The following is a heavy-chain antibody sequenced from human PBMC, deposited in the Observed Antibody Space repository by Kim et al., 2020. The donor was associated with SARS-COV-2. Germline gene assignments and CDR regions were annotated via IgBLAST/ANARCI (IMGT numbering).Heavy chain of an antibody. J-gene: IGHJ4*02. CDR2: IKQDGSEK. D-gene: IGHD3-10*01. CDR1: GFTFSTYW. Sequence: GGSLRLSCVASGFTFSTYWMSWVRQAPGKGLEWVANIKQDGSEKYYVDSVKGRFTISRDNAKNSLYLQMNSLRAEDTAVYYCARDFDGSGISAIDYWGQGTLVTVSS. V-gene: IGHV3-7*03. CDR3: ARDFDGSGISAIDY.